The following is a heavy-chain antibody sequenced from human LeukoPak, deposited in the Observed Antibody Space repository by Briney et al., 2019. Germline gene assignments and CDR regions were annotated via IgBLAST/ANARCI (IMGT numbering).Heavy chain of an antibody. Sequence: PGGSLRLSXAASGFTFSSNWMHWVRQAPGKGLVWVSYVNTDGSATTYADSVKGRFTISRDNAKNTLYLQMNSLRAEDTAVYYCARGGQGAVDYWGQGTLVTVSS. J-gene: IGHJ4*02. CDR2: VNTDGSAT. V-gene: IGHV3-74*01. D-gene: IGHD3-16*01. CDR1: GFTFSSNW. CDR3: ARGGQGAVDY.